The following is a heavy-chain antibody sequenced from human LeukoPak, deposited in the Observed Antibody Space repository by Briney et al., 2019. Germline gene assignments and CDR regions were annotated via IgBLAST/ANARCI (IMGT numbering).Heavy chain of an antibody. D-gene: IGHD4-23*01. J-gene: IGHJ4*02. CDR1: GFTFSNYA. CDR2: ISYGGSKK. CDR3: ARGAHKRDDYGGFFDY. V-gene: IGHV3-30*04. Sequence: GGSLRLSCAASGFTFSNYAMHWVRQAPGKGLEWVAVISYGGSKKDYADSEKGRFTISRDNSKNTLYLQMNSLRAEDTAIYYCARGAHKRDDYGGFFDYWGQGTLVTVSS.